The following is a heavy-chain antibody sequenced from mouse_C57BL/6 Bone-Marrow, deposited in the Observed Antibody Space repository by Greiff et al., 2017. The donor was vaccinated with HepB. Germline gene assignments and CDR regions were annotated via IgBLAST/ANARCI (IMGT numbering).Heavy chain of an antibody. D-gene: IGHD1-1*01. Sequence: EVMLVESGGGLVKPGGSLKLSCAASGFTFSDYGMHWVRQAPEKGLEWVAYISSGSSTIYYADTVKGRFTISRDNAKNTLFLQMTSLRSEDTAMYYCASLYYYGSSYWYFDVWGTGTTVTVSS. CDR2: ISSGSSTI. CDR3: ASLYYYGSSYWYFDV. CDR1: GFTFSDYG. V-gene: IGHV5-17*01. J-gene: IGHJ1*03.